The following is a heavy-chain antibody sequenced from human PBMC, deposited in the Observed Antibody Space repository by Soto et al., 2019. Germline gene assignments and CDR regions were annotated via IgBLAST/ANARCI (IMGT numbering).Heavy chain of an antibody. CDR1: GYAFMSYG. V-gene: IGHV1-18*01. D-gene: IGHD3-10*01. CDR3: TRVAGYGSGSRHFAN. CDR2: TVAGSGNR. Sequence: QVQLMQSGAEVTKPGASVTLSCKTSGYAFMSYGLSWVRLAPGQGLEWMGWTVAGSGNRIYAQKFQDRINVNIDRYTNTGYMELRRLRSDDSALYFCTRVAGYGSGSRHFANWGQGTLVTVSS. J-gene: IGHJ4*02.